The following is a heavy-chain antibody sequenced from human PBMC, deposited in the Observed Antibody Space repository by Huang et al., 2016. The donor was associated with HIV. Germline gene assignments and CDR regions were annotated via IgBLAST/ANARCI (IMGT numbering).Heavy chain of an antibody. CDR2: ISPYNGNT. J-gene: IGHJ5*02. CDR1: GYTFIDYG. V-gene: IGHV1-18*01. D-gene: IGHD1-1*01. Sequence: QVQLVQSGPEVKKPGASLKVSCKASGYTFIDYGISWVRQAPGQGLEWMGVISPYNGNTKYAQKLQGRVTMTTDTSTTTAYMELRSLTSDDTAMYYCARDSTTHDHWGQGTLVTVSS. CDR3: ARDSTTHDH.